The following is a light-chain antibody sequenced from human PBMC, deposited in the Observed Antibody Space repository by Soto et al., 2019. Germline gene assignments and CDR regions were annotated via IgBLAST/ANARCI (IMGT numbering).Light chain of an antibody. Sequence: QSALTQPPSASGSPGQSVTISCTGTSSDVGGYNYVSWYQQHPGTAPKLLIYEVSKRPSGVPGRFSGSKSGNTASLTVSGLQAEDEADYFCSSYAGSKHLVVGGGTKLTVL. CDR1: SSDVGGYNY. CDR2: EVS. J-gene: IGLJ2*01. CDR3: SSYAGSKHLV. V-gene: IGLV2-8*01.